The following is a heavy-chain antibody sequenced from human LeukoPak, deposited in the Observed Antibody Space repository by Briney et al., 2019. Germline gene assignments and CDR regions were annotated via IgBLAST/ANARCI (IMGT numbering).Heavy chain of an antibody. J-gene: IGHJ4*02. Sequence: KPGGSLRLSCAPSGFTFSNVWMSWVRQAPGKGLEWVGLIKTKIERETTDYAAPVKGRFSISRDDSKNTLFLQMNSLKTEDTAVYYCITEIGYGFYYWGQGALVTVSS. D-gene: IGHD2-2*03. V-gene: IGHV3-15*01. CDR2: IKTKIERETT. CDR1: GFTFSNVW. CDR3: ITEIGYGFYY.